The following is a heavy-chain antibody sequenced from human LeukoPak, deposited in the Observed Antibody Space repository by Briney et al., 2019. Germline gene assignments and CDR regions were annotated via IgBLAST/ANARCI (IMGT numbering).Heavy chain of an antibody. CDR2: INGDGSTT. CDR3: AKDVWRYSGSYYDFDY. CDR1: GFGFSTSW. D-gene: IGHD1-26*01. J-gene: IGHJ4*02. Sequence: PGGSLRLSCAASGFGFSTSWMHWVRQAPGKGLVWVARINGDGSTTNYADSVKGRFTISRDNSKNTLYLQMNSLRAEDTAVYYCAKDVWRYSGSYYDFDYWGQGTLVTVSS. V-gene: IGHV3-74*01.